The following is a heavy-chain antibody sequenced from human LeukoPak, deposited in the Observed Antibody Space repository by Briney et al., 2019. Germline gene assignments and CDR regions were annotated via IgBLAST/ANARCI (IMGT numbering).Heavy chain of an antibody. CDR1: GGSISSGGYS. D-gene: IGHD6-19*01. J-gene: IGHJ4*02. CDR3: ARVRGWYYFDY. Sequence: SQTLSLTCAVSGGSISSGGYSWSWIRQPPGKGLEWIGYIYHSGSTYYNPSLKSRDTISVDRSKNQFSLKLSSVTAADTAVYYCARVRGWYYFDYWGQGTLVTVSS. CDR2: IYHSGST. V-gene: IGHV4-30-2*01.